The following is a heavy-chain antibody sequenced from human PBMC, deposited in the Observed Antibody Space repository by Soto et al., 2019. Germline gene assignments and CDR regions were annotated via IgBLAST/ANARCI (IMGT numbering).Heavy chain of an antibody. CDR3: ARGEAVAYYYYYMDV. Sequence: PSETLTLTYTESGDATSRNSYSWIFIRQPPGKGLEWIGSIYYSGSTYYNPSLKSRVTISVDTSKNQFSLKLSSVTAADTAVYYCARGEAVAYYYYYMDVWGKGTTVT. D-gene: IGHD3-10*01. J-gene: IGHJ6*03. V-gene: IGHV4-39*01. CDR1: GDATSRNSYS. CDR2: IYYSGST.